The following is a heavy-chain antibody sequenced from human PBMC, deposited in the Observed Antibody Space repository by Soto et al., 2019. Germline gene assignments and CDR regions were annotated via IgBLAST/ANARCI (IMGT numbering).Heavy chain of an antibody. D-gene: IGHD2-2*03. V-gene: IGHV3-53*04. Sequence: GGSLRLSCAASGFTVSSNYMSWVRQAPGKGLEWVSVIYSGGSTYYADSVKGRFTISRHNSKNTLYLQMNSLRAEDTAVYYCVSDRGGYCSSTSCPRSAFDIWGQGTMVTVSS. CDR2: IYSGGST. CDR3: VSDRGGYCSSTSCPRSAFDI. J-gene: IGHJ3*02. CDR1: GFTVSSNY.